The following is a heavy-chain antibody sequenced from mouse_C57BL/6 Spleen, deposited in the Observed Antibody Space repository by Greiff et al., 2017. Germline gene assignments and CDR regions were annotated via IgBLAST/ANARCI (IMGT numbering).Heavy chain of an antibody. CDR2: ISSGGDYI. V-gene: IGHV5-9-1*02. CDR3: TRDRYYYGSSYWYFDV. J-gene: IGHJ1*03. D-gene: IGHD1-1*01. CDR1: GFTFSSYA. Sequence: EVHLVESGEGLVKPGGSLKLSCAASGFTFSSYAMSWVRQTPEKRLEWVAYISSGGDYIYYADTVKGRFTISRDNARNTLYLQMSSLKSEDTAMYYCTRDRYYYGSSYWYFDVWGTGTTVTVSS.